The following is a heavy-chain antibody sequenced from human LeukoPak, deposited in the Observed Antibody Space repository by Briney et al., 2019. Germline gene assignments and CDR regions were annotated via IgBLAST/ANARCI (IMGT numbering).Heavy chain of an antibody. CDR1: GFTFSSYS. Sequence: PGGSLRLSCAASGFTFSSYSMNWVRQAPGKGLEWVSSISSSSSSIYYADSVKGRFTISRDNSKNTVYLQMNSLRVEDAAVYYCAKDDPTGRYLWGQGTLVTVSS. D-gene: IGHD1-26*01. CDR3: AKDDPTGRYL. J-gene: IGHJ4*02. CDR2: ISSSSSSI. V-gene: IGHV3-21*06.